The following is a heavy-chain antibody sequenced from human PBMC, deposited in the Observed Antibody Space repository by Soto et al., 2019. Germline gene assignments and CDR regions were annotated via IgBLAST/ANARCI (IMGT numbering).Heavy chain of an antibody. CDR3: ARLLRHNYYGMDV. CDR1: GGTISSSSYY. V-gene: IGHV4-39*01. D-gene: IGHD5-12*01. Sequence: SETLSLTCTVSGGTISSSSYYWGWIRQPPGKGLEWIGSIYYSGSTYYNPSLKSRVTISVDTSKNQFSLKLSSVTAADTAVYYCARLLRHNYYGMDVWGQGTTVTVSS. CDR2: IYYSGST. J-gene: IGHJ6*02.